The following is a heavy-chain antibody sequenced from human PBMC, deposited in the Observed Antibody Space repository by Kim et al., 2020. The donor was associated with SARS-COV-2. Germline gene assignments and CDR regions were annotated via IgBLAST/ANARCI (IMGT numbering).Heavy chain of an antibody. J-gene: IGHJ4*02. Sequence: SETLSLTCTVSGGSISSGSYYWSWIRQPAGKGLEWIGRIYTSGSTNYNPSLKSRVTISVDTSKNQFSLKLSSVTAADTAVYYCARDPYDYVWGSQWGQGTLVTVSS. D-gene: IGHD3-16*01. V-gene: IGHV4-61*02. CDR1: GGSISSGSYY. CDR2: IYTSGST. CDR3: ARDPYDYVWGSQ.